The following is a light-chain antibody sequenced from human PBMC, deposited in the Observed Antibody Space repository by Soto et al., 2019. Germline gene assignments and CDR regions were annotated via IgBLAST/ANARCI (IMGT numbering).Light chain of an antibody. V-gene: IGLV2-8*01. CDR1: SSDVGGYNY. Sequence: QSVLTQPPSASGSPGQSVTISCTGTSSDVGGYNYVSWYQQHPGKAPKLMIYDVSKRPSGVPDRFSGSKSGNTASLTVSGLQAEDEADYYCSSYADTHIVFGTGTKVT. CDR3: SSYADTHIV. J-gene: IGLJ1*01. CDR2: DVS.